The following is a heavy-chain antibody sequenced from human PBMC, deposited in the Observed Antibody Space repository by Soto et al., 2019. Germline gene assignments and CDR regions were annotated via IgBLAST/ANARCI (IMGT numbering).Heavy chain of an antibody. CDR3: AHRRDSGWYFDY. CDR1: GFTFSTDA. Sequence: GGSLRLSCAASGFTFSTDAMSWVRQAPGKGLEWVSTISGSGGNTYYADSVKGRFTISRDNSKNTLYLQMNSLRADDTATYYCAHRRDSGWYFDYWGQGTLVTVSS. J-gene: IGHJ4*02. V-gene: IGHV3-23*01. D-gene: IGHD6-19*01. CDR2: ISGSGGNT.